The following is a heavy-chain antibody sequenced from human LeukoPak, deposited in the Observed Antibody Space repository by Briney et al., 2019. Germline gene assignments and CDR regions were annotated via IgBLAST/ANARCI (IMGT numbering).Heavy chain of an antibody. CDR1: GFTFSSYA. D-gene: IGHD6-13*01. Sequence: GGSLRLSCAASGFTFSSYAMSWVRQAPGKGLEWVSAISGSGGSTYYADAVRGRFSISRDNSKNTLYVQMNSLTAEDTAVYYCAKVSASGTDYWGQGTLVTVSS. CDR3: AKVSASGTDY. V-gene: IGHV3-23*01. CDR2: ISGSGGST. J-gene: IGHJ4*02.